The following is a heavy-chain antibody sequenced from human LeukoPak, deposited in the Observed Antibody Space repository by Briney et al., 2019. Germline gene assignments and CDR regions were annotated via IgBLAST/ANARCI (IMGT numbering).Heavy chain of an antibody. V-gene: IGHV3-20*04. J-gene: IGHJ6*03. D-gene: IGHD4-23*01. Sequence: GGSLRLSCAASGFTFDDYGMSWVRQAPGKGLEWVSGINWNGGSTGYADSVKGRFTISRDNAKNSLYLQMNSLRAEDTALYYCARDAGLRLGITPDYYYYMDVWGKGTTVTVSS. CDR2: INWNGGST. CDR1: GFTFDDYG. CDR3: ARDAGLRLGITPDYYYYMDV.